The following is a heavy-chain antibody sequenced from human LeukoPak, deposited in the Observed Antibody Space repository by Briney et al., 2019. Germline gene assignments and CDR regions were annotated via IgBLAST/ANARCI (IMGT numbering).Heavy chain of an antibody. CDR1: GFSFSGHW. CDR2: ISPTGSTT. Sequence: GGSLRLSCTASGFSFSGHWMHWARQLPGKGLVWVSRISPTGSTTSYADTVKGRFTVSRDNAKNTLYLQVNNLRAEDTAVYYRARGPNSNWSGLDFWGQGTLLTVSS. D-gene: IGHD6-6*01. V-gene: IGHV3-74*01. J-gene: IGHJ4*02. CDR3: ARGPNSNWSGLDF.